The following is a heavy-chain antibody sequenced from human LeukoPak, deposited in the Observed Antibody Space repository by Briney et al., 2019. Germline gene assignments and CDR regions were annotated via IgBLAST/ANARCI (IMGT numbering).Heavy chain of an antibody. CDR3: ARVGVPYSNCGDTFDY. CDR2: INSDGSST. J-gene: IGHJ4*02. Sequence: PGGSLRLSCAASGFTFSSHWMHRVRQAPGKGLVWVSRINSDGSSTSYADSVKGRFTISRDNAKNTLYLQMNSLRAEDTAVYYCARVGVPYSNCGDTFDYWGQGTLVTVSS. D-gene: IGHD4-11*01. V-gene: IGHV3-74*01. CDR1: GFTFSSHW.